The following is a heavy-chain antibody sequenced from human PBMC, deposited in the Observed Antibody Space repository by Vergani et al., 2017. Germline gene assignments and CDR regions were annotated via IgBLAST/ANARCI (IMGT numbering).Heavy chain of an antibody. CDR2: INPSGGST. Sequence: QVQLVQSGAEVKKPGASVKVSCKASGYTFTSYYMNWVRQAPGQGLEWMGIINPSGGSTSYAQKFKGRVTMTRDMSTSTGYMELRGLRSEDTAVYYCATVGSSSGLLGYWGQGTLVTVSS. CDR1: GYTFTSYY. V-gene: IGHV1-46*03. J-gene: IGHJ4*02. CDR3: ATVGSSSGLLGY. D-gene: IGHD6-6*01.